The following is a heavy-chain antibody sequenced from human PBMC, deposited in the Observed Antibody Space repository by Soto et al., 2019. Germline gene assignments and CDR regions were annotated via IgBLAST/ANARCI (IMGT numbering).Heavy chain of an antibody. CDR1: GGTFSSYA. CDR3: ARDKNIAAAGTLYNWFDP. CDR2: IIPIFGTA. D-gene: IGHD6-13*01. V-gene: IGHV1-69*06. J-gene: IGHJ5*02. Sequence: SVKVSCNASGGTFSSYAISWVRQAPGQGLEWMGGIIPIFGTANYAQKFQGRVTITADKSTSTAYMELSSLRSEDTAVYYCARDKNIAAAGTLYNWFDPWGQGTLVTVSS.